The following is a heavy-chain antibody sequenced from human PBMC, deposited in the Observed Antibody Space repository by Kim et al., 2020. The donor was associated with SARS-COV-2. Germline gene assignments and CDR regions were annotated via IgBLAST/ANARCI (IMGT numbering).Heavy chain of an antibody. Sequence: GGSLRLSCAASGFTFSSYAMSWVRQAPGKGLEWVSAISGSGGSTYYADSVKGRFTISRDNSKNTLYLQMNSLRAEDTAVYYCAKFEDIVVVPAATKGYYFDYWGQGTLVTVSS. D-gene: IGHD2-2*01. CDR1: GFTFSSYA. J-gene: IGHJ4*02. CDR2: ISGSGGST. CDR3: AKFEDIVVVPAATKGYYFDY. V-gene: IGHV3-23*01.